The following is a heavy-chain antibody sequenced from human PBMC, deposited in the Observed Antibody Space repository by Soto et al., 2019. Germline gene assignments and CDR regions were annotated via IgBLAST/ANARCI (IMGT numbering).Heavy chain of an antibody. Sequence: ASVKVSCKASEYTFIDYYMHWVRQAPGQGLEWMGWINPNSGGTNYAQKFQGRVTMTRDTSISTAYTELNRLTSDDTAVYYCARGRRSSSSPNDYWGQGTLVTVSS. CDR2: INPNSGGT. J-gene: IGHJ4*02. D-gene: IGHD6-6*01. CDR3: ARGRRSSSSPNDY. CDR1: EYTFIDYY. V-gene: IGHV1-2*02.